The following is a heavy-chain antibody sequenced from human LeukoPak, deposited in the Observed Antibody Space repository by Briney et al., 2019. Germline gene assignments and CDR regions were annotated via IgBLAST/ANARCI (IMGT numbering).Heavy chain of an antibody. CDR3: ARDKLGLGELSLYDQ. Sequence: RASVKVSCKASGYTLTGYYMHWVRQAPGQGLECMGWMNPNSGGTKYAQKFQGRVTMTRDTSISTAYMELSRLRSDDTAMYYCARDKLGLGELSLYDQWGQGTLVTVFS. V-gene: IGHV1-2*02. J-gene: IGHJ5*02. CDR1: GYTLTGYY. CDR2: MNPNSGGT. D-gene: IGHD3-16*02.